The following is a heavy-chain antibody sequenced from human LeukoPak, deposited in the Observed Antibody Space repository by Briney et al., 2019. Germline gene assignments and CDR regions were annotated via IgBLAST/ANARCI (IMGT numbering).Heavy chain of an antibody. V-gene: IGHV4-59*01. D-gene: IGHD6-13*01. CDR3: ARRLGSSSWYFD. J-gene: IGHJ3*02. Sequence: PSKTLSLTCTISGTSISSYYWTWIRQPPGRGLEWIGYIYYSGSTNYNPSLKSRVTISIDTSNNQFSPRLSSVTAADTAVYYCARRLGSSSWYFD. CDR2: IYYSGST. CDR1: GTSISSYY.